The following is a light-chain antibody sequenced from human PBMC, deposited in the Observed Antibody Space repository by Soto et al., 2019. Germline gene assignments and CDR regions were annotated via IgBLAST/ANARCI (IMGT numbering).Light chain of an antibody. J-gene: IGLJ1*01. Sequence: QSALTQPASVSGSPGQSITISCTGTSSDVGGYNYVSWYQQHPGKAPKLMIYEVSNRPSGVSNRFSGSKSVNTASLTISGLQAEDEAHYYCSSYTSSSTLVFGTGTKLTVL. CDR3: SSYTSSSTLV. CDR1: SSDVGGYNY. V-gene: IGLV2-14*01. CDR2: EVS.